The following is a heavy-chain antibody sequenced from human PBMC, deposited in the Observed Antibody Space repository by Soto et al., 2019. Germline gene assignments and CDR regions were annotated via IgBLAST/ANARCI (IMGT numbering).Heavy chain of an antibody. CDR1: GYTFTSYA. CDR2: INAGNGNT. J-gene: IGHJ4*02. V-gene: IGHV1-3*01. Sequence: EASVKVSCKASGYTFTSYAMHWVRQAPGQRLEWMGWINAGNGNTKYSQKFQGRVTITRDTSASTAYMELSSLRSEDTAVYYCARDTTDYDILTGYSYYFDYWGQGTLVTVSS. CDR3: ARDTTDYDILTGYSYYFDY. D-gene: IGHD3-9*01.